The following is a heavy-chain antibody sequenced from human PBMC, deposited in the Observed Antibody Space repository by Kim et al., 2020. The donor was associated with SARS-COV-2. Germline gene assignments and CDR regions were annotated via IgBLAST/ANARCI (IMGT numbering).Heavy chain of an antibody. CDR3: ARETLTGTKALDY. J-gene: IGHJ4*02. D-gene: IGHD1-7*01. V-gene: IGHV4-30-2*01. CDR1: GSISRGGYS. Sequence: GSISRGGYSWSWIRTPPGKGLEWIGYIYHSGSTYYNPSLKSRVTISVDRSKNQFSLKLSSVTAADTAVYYCARETLTGTKALDYWGQGTLV. CDR2: IYHSGST.